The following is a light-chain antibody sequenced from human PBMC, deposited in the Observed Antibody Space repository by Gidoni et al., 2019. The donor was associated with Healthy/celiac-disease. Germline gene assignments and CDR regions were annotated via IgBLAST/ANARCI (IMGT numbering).Light chain of an antibody. CDR2: KFS. CDR1: QSLVYSYGNTY. Sequence: DVVMTQSPLSLPVTLGQPASISCRSSQSLVYSYGNTYLNWFQQRPGQSPRHLIYKFSNRDSGVPDRFSGSGSGTDFTVKISKVEAENVGVYYCMQGKHWPWTFGQGTKVEIK. V-gene: IGKV2-30*01. J-gene: IGKJ1*01. CDR3: MQGKHWPWT.